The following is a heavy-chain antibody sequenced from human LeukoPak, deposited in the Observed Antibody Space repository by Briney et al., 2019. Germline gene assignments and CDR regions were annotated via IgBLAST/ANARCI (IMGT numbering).Heavy chain of an antibody. Sequence: ETLSLTCAVYGGSFSGYYWSWIRQPPGKGLEWVSSISSNGAYIYYADPLRGRLTISRDNAKNSLYLQVNRLGAEDTAVYYCAREGGFHYDSSGDAFDIWGQGTMVTVSS. CDR2: ISSNGAYI. CDR3: AREGGFHYDSSGDAFDI. D-gene: IGHD3-22*01. V-gene: IGHV3-21*01. J-gene: IGHJ3*02. CDR1: GGSFSGYY.